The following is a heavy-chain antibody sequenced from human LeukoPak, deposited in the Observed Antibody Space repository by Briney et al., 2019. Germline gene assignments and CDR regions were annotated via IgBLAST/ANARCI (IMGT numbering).Heavy chain of an antibody. J-gene: IGHJ6*02. D-gene: IGHD4-17*01. CDR2: ISSSSSYI. Sequence: GGSLRLSCAASGSTFSSYSMNWVRQAPGKGLEWVSSISSSSSYIYYADSVKGRFTISRDNAKNSLYLQMNSLRAEDTAVYYCARVSFVDYGDYDSNPSYGMDVWGQGTTVTVSS. CDR3: ARVSFVDYGDYDSNPSYGMDV. CDR1: GSTFSSYS. V-gene: IGHV3-21*01.